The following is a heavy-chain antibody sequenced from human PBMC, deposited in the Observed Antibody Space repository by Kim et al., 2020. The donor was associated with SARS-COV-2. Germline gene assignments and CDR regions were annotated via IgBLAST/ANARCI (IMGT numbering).Heavy chain of an antibody. Sequence: ASVKVSCKASGYTFTSYAMNWVRQAPGQGLEWMGWINTNTGNPTYAQGFTGRFVFSLDTSVSTAYLQISSLKAEDTAVYYCARDQRGYCSGGSCYPYYDYGIDVGRQGTTVTVSS. CDR1: GYTFTSYA. D-gene: IGHD2-15*01. CDR2: INTNTGNP. J-gene: IGHJ6*02. V-gene: IGHV7-4-1*02. CDR3: ARDQRGYCSGGSCYPYYDYGIDV.